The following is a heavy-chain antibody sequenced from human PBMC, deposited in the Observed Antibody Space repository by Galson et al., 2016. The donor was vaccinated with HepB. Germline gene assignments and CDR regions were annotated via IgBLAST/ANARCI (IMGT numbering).Heavy chain of an antibody. V-gene: IGHV1-69*06. CDR1: GGTFRSCA. D-gene: IGHD3-10*01. CDR3: VRSTALEPVNPQELHVVNFYPDGMDV. Sequence: SVKVSCKASGGTFRSCAISWVRQAPGQGLEWMGGIIPMFGTVSYAQKFQGRLTITADKSTNVADMELSSLRPEDTAVYYCVRSTALEPVNPQELHVVNFYPDGMDVWGQGTTVTVS. J-gene: IGHJ6*02. CDR2: IIPMFGTV.